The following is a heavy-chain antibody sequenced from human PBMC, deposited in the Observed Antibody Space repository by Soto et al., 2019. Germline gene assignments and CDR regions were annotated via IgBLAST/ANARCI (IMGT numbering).Heavy chain of an antibody. J-gene: IGHJ4*02. V-gene: IGHV1-69*01. CDR2: IIPIFGTA. D-gene: IGHD6-19*01. CDR1: GGTFSSYA. CDR3: ARGGSPPGIAVAGTRLDFDY. Sequence: SLKVYCKASGGTFSSYAISWVRQEPGQGLEWMGGIIPIFGTADYAQKFQGRVTITADESTSTAYMELSSLRSEDTAVYYCARGGSPPGIAVAGTRLDFDYWGQGTLVTVSS.